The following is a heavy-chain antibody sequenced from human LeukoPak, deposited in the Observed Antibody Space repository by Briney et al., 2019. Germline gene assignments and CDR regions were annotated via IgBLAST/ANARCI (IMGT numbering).Heavy chain of an antibody. D-gene: IGHD2-8*02. CDR2: IYYSRST. J-gene: IGHJ4*02. CDR3: AGHHPRNTVDF. CDR1: GGSISSSNYY. Sequence: SETLSLTCTVSGGSISSSNYYWGWIRQPPGKGLEWIGSIYYSRSTYYNPSLKSRVSISVDTSKNQFSLKLSSVTAADTAVYYCAGHHPRNTVDFWGQGTLVTVSS. V-gene: IGHV4-39*01.